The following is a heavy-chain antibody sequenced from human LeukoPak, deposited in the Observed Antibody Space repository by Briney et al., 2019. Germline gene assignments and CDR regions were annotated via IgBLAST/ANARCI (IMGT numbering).Heavy chain of an antibody. V-gene: IGHV3-53*01. J-gene: IGHJ4*02. CDR3: ARSGGYCSGGSCYGYFDY. CDR2: SYSGGST. CDR1: GFTVSSNY. D-gene: IGHD2-15*01. Sequence: GGSLRLSCAASGFTVSSNYMSWVRQAPGKGLEWVSVSYSGGSTYYADSVKGRFTISRDNSKNTLYLQMNSLRAEDTAVYYCARSGGYCSGGSCYGYFDYWGQGTLVTVSS.